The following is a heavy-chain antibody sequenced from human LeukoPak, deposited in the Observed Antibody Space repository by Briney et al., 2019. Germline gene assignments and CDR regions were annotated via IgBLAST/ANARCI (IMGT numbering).Heavy chain of an antibody. CDR2: ISYDGSNK. CDR3: ARDHGGYYFDY. D-gene: IGHD4-23*01. J-gene: IGHJ4*02. CDR1: GFTFSSYA. V-gene: IGHV3-30-3*01. Sequence: GGSLRLSCAASGFTFSSYAMHWVRQAPGKGLEWVAVISYDGSNKYYADSVKGRFTISRDNSKNTLYLQMNSLRAEDTAVYYCARDHGGYYFDYWGQGTLVTVSS.